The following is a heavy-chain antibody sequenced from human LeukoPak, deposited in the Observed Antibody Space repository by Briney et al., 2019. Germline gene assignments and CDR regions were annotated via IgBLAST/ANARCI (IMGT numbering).Heavy chain of an antibody. Sequence: GGSLRLSCAASGFTFSSSGMHWVRQAPGRGLEWVSFIHAGGSDKFYAESVEGRFTISRDYSTRTVYLQMNSLRADGTALYYCARSLSAREYFQQWGQGTLVIVSS. J-gene: IGHJ1*01. CDR1: GFTFSSSG. V-gene: IGHV3-30*02. D-gene: IGHD6-6*01. CDR2: IHAGGSDK. CDR3: ARSLSAREYFQQ.